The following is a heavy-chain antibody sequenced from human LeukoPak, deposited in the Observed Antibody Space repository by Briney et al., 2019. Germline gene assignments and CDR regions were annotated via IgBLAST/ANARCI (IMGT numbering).Heavy chain of an antibody. V-gene: IGHV4-4*07. CDR2: IYSSGTT. CDR3: ARGGGRQLATSHSYFDY. CDR1: GGSISGYY. Sequence: SETLSLTCNVSGGSISGYYWSWNRQPAGKGLEWIGRIYSSGTTNYNPSLKSRLTMSVDTSKNQFSLELSSVTAADTAVYFCARGGGRQLATSHSYFDYWGQGILVPVSS. D-gene: IGHD2-15*01. J-gene: IGHJ4*02.